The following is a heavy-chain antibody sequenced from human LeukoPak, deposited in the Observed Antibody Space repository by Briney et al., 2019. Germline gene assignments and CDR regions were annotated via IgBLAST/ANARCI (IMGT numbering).Heavy chain of an antibody. CDR1: GGSISSSSYY. Sequence: SETLSLSCTVSGGSISSSSYYWSWIRQPAGKGLEWIGRIYTSGSTNYNPSLKSRVTISVDTSKNQFSLKLSSVTAADTAVYYCARDFWNWGQGTLVTVSS. D-gene: IGHD3-3*01. J-gene: IGHJ4*02. CDR3: ARDFWN. V-gene: IGHV4-61*02. CDR2: IYTSGST.